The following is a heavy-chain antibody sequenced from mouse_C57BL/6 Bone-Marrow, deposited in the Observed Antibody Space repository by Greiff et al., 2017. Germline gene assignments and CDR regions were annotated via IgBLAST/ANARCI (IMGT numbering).Heavy chain of an antibody. Sequence: QVQLQQPGAELVKPGASVKMSCKASGYTFTSYWITWVKQRPGQGLEWIGDIYPGSGSTNYNEKFKSKATMTVDTTTSTAYMQLSSLTSEDSAVYYCARPYYGNNWYFDVWGTGTTVTVSS. D-gene: IGHD2-10*01. CDR2: IYPGSGST. J-gene: IGHJ1*03. CDR3: ARPYYGNNWYFDV. V-gene: IGHV1-55*01. CDR1: GYTFTSYW.